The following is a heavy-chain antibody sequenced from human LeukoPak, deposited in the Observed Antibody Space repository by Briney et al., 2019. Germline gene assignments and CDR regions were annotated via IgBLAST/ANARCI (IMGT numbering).Heavy chain of an antibody. Sequence: NPSETLSLTCAVSGGSISSGGYSWSWIRQPPGKGLEWIGYIYHSGSTYYNPSLKSRVTISVDRSKNQFSLKLSSVTAADTAVYYCARVPITMTSSFDYWGQGTLVTVSS. CDR3: ARVPITMTSSFDY. J-gene: IGHJ4*02. V-gene: IGHV4-30-2*01. CDR1: GGSISSGGYS. CDR2: IYHSGST. D-gene: IGHD3-22*01.